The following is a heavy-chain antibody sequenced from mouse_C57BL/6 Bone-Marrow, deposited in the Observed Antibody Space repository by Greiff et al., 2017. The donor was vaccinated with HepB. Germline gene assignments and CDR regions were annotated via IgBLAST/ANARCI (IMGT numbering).Heavy chain of an antibody. V-gene: IGHV8-8*01. Sequence: QVTLKESGPGILQPSQTLSLTCSFSGFSLSTFGMGVGWIRQPSGKGLEWLAHIWWDDDKYYNPALKSRLTISKDTSKNQVFLKIANVDTADTATYYCARIAIYYSNYVWYFDVWGTGTTVTVSS. CDR2: IWWDDDK. CDR3: ARIAIYYSNYVWYFDV. CDR1: GFSLSTFGMG. J-gene: IGHJ1*03. D-gene: IGHD2-5*01.